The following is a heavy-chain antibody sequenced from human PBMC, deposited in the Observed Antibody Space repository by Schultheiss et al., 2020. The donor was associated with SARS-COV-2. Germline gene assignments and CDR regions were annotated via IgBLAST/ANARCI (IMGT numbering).Heavy chain of an antibody. J-gene: IGHJ2*01. CDR2: IIPIFGTA. V-gene: IGHV1-46*01. CDR3: ARDRYDFWSGYVSYWYFDL. CDR1: GYTFTSYY. D-gene: IGHD3-3*01. Sequence: ASVKVSCKASGYTFTSYYMHWVRQAPGQGLEWMGGIIPIFGTANYAQKFQGRVTMTRNTSISTAYMELSSLRSEDTAVYYCARDRYDFWSGYVSYWYFDLWGRGTLVTVSS.